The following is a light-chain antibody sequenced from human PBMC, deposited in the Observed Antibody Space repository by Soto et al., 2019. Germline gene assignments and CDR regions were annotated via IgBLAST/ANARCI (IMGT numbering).Light chain of an antibody. CDR2: GAS. CDR1: QGISRW. CDR3: HQANSFPLS. Sequence: DIQMTQSPSFVSASVGDRVTITCRASQGISRWLAGYQQRPGKAPELLIYGASSLQSGLPSMFSGSGSGIDFTLPLISLQPEDFATYYCHQANSFPLSFVPGIRLESK. J-gene: IGKJ5*01. V-gene: IGKV1-12*01.